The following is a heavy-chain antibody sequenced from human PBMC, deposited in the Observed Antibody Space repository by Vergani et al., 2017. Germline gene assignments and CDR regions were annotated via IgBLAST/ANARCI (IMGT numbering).Heavy chain of an antibody. Sequence: EVRLEQSGAEVKRPGTTVKISCKVSGHTSSDFQIHWVQQGPGRGLEWMGLFDLEDGQSIQTDKFVGRVTMTADKSMDTDYMEITSLISDDTAVYYCATVALRGIRFFDRWGRGTPVTVSS. CDR2: FDLEDGQS. J-gene: IGHJ2*01. V-gene: IGHV1-69-2*01. CDR1: GHTSSDFQ. D-gene: IGHD3-16*01. CDR3: ATVALRGIRFFDR.